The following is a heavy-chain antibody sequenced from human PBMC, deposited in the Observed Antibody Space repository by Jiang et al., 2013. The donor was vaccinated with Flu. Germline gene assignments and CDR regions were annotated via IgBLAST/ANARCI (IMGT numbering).Heavy chain of an antibody. CDR3: ARDSPAIFGAIDY. V-gene: IGHV1-3*01. CDR2: INAGNGNT. D-gene: IGHD3-3*01. CDR1: GYTFTSYA. Sequence: GYTFTSYAMHWVRQAPGQRLEWMGWINAGNGNTKYSQKFQGRVTITRDTSASTAYMELSSLRSEDTAVYYCARDSPAIFGAIDYWGQGTLVTVSS. J-gene: IGHJ4*02.